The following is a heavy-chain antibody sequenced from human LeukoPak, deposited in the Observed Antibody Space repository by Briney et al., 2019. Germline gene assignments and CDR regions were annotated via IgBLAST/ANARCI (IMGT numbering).Heavy chain of an antibody. CDR2: INAGNGHT. CDR3: ARGIWSRTVSSYYFDY. CDR1: GFTFTNYA. D-gene: IGHD3-3*01. Sequence: ASVKVSCKASGFTFTNYAMQWVRQAPGQRLEWMGWINAGNGHTRYSQRFQGRVTITRDTSATTVYMEVTSLRSEDTAVYYCARGIWSRTVSSYYFDYWAREPWSPSPQ. J-gene: IGHJ4*02. V-gene: IGHV1-3*01.